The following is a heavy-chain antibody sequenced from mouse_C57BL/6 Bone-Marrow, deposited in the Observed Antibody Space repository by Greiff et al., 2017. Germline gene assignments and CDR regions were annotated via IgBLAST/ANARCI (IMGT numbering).Heavy chain of an antibody. CDR1: GYSITNGNHW. J-gene: IGHJ2*01. V-gene: IGHV3-4*01. CDR3: SNETAQVVDY. CDR2: ISSSGST. D-gene: IGHD3-2*02. Sequence: EVKLEESGPALVKPSQTVSLTCTVTGYSITNGNHWWNWIRQVSGSKLEWIGYISSSGSTDSNPSLKSRISITRDTSKNQLFLQLNSVTTEDISTFYCSNETAQVVDYWGQGTTLTVSS.